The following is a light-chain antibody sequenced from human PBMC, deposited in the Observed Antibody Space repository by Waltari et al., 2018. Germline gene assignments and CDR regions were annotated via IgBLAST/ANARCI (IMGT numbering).Light chain of an antibody. V-gene: IGKV3-15*01. CDR2: GAS. Sequence: EIVMTQYPATLSVSPGESATLSCRASQSGSSKLAWYQQKPGQAPRLLIYGASTRATVIPARFSGSGSGTDFTLTISSLQSEDFAVYYCQQYNNWPLTFGGGTKVEIK. CDR3: QQYNNWPLT. CDR1: QSGSSK. J-gene: IGKJ4*01.